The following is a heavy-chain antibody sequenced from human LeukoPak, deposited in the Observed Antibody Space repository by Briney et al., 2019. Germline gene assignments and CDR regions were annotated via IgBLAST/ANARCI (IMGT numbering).Heavy chain of an antibody. CDR2: IYYSGST. V-gene: IGHV4-39*01. Sequence: SETLSLTCTVSGGSISSSSYYWGCIRQPPGKALEWIGSIYYSGSTYYNPSLKSRVTISVDTSKNQFSLKLSSVTAADTAVYYCARSRGILTGYPHDYWGQGTLVTVSS. CDR3: ARSRGILTGYPHDY. D-gene: IGHD3-9*01. CDR1: GGSISSSSYY. J-gene: IGHJ4*02.